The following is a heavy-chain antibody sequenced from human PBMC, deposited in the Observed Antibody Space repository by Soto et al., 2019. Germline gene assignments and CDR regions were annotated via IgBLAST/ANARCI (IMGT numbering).Heavy chain of an antibody. CDR3: TRHGVESI. D-gene: IGHD2-21*01. Sequence: PGESLKISCKVSRYSFRDSWITWFRQMPWKGLELMGVIYPGDSNTKYSPAFQGPVTVSADESISPAYLQWNSLKASDTATYYRTRHGVESIWGQGKRVTV. J-gene: IGHJ3*01. V-gene: IGHV5-51*01. CDR1: RYSFRDSW. CDR2: IYPGDSNT.